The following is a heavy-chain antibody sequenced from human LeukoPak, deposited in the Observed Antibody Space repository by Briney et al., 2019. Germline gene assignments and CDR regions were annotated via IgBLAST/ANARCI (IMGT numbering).Heavy chain of an antibody. CDR3: ARPPHLAYGMDV. V-gene: IGHV3-48*03. Sequence: GGSLRLSCAASGFTFSSYEMNWVRQAPGKGLEWVSYISSSGSTIYYADSVKGRFTISRDNAKNSLYLQMNSLRAEDTAVYYCARPPHLAYGMDVWGQGTTVTVSS. CDR1: GFTFSSYE. CDR2: ISSSGSTI. J-gene: IGHJ6*02.